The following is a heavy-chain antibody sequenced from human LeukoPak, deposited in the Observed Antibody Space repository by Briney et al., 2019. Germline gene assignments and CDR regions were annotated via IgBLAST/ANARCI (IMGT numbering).Heavy chain of an antibody. CDR1: GYTLTELS. CDR2: FDPEDGET. J-gene: IGHJ4*02. Sequence: ASVKVSCKVSGYTLTELSMHWVRQAPGKGLEWMGGFDPEDGETIYAQKFQGRVTMTEDTSTDTAYMELSSLRSEDTAVYYCARDQDFDWLLSLWGQGTLVTVSS. CDR3: ARDQDFDWLLSL. V-gene: IGHV1-24*01. D-gene: IGHD3-9*01.